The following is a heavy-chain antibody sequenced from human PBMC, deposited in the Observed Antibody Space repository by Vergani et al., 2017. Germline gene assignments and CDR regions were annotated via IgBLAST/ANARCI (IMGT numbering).Heavy chain of an antibody. V-gene: IGHV4-61*02. J-gene: IGHJ4*02. D-gene: IGHD2-15*01. Sequence: QVQLQESGPGLVKPSQTLSLTCTVPGGSINSHNYYWSWIRQPAGKGLEWIGRIHTSGSTNYNPSLKSRVTMSEDTSKNQFSLNLTSVTAADTAVYFCARGSCLGGSCYKHLFEYWGQGILVTVSS. CDR1: GGSINSHNYY. CDR3: ARGSCLGGSCYKHLFEY. CDR2: IHTSGST.